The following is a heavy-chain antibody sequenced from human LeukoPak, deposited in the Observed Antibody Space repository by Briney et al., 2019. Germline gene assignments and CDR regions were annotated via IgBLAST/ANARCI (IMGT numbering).Heavy chain of an antibody. CDR1: GFIFSSYS. Sequence: PGGSLRLSCEASGFIFSSYSMNWVRQAPGKGLEWISKINSGSTTIYYKDSVRGRFTISRDNAKNSLSLQMNNLRVEDTAVYYCARDSPRLSYWGQRTPVTVSS. V-gene: IGHV3-48*01. CDR3: ARDSPRLSY. J-gene: IGHJ4*02. CDR2: INSGSTTI.